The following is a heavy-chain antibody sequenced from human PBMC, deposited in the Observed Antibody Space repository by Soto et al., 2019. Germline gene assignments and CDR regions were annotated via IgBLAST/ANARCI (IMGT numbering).Heavy chain of an antibody. Sequence: VGSLRLSCVGSGFDVTTNCMRWVRQAPGEGLECVSIVCTGGATHYADSVKGRFTISRDSSKNTVHLQMNNVRAEDTAVYYCVRDKRTISGIFPGYWGQGTQVTVSS. CDR3: VRDKRTISGIFPGY. J-gene: IGHJ4*02. V-gene: IGHV3-53*01. CDR2: VCTGGAT. CDR1: GFDVTTNC. D-gene: IGHD1-1*01.